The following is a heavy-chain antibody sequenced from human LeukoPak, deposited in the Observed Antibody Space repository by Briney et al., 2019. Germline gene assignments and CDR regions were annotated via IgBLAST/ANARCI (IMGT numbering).Heavy chain of an antibody. CDR2: IKQDGSEK. D-gene: IGHD3-22*01. CDR1: GFTFSSYW. V-gene: IGHV3-7*01. J-gene: IGHJ6*02. CDR3: ARVSSMIVVVITIVHYGMDV. Sequence: PGGSLRLPCAASGFTFSSYWMSWVRQAPGKGLEWVANIKQDGSEKYYVDSVKGRFTISRDNAKNSLYLQMNSLRAEDTAVYYCARVSSMIVVVITIVHYGMDVWGQGTTVTVSS.